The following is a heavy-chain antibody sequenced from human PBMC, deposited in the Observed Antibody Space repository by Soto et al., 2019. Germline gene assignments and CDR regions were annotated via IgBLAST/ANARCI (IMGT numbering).Heavy chain of an antibody. CDR3: ARGSRYCSGASCNPFDY. J-gene: IGHJ4*02. CDR1: GGSFSSYT. D-gene: IGHD2-15*01. CDR2: IIPILGIA. Sequence: QVQLVQSGAEVKKPGSSVKVSCNASGGSFSSYTISWVRQAPGQGLEWMGGIIPILGIANYAQKFQGRVTITADKSTSTAYMELSSLRSEDTAVYYCARGSRYCSGASCNPFDYWGQGTLVTVSS. V-gene: IGHV1-69*02.